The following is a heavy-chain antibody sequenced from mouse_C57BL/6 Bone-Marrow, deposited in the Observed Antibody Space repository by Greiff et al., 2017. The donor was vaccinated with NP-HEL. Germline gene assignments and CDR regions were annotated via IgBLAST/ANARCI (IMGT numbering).Heavy chain of an antibody. Sequence: QVQLQQPGAELVMPGASVKLSCKASGYTFTSYWMHWVKQRPGQGLEWIGEIDPSDSYTNYNQKFKGKSTLTVDKSSSTAYMQLSSLTSEDSAVYYCARLGDYSYYYAMDYWGQGTSVTVSS. CDR2: IDPSDSYT. CDR3: ARLGDYSYYYAMDY. J-gene: IGHJ4*01. D-gene: IGHD1-1*01. V-gene: IGHV1-69*01. CDR1: GYTFTSYW.